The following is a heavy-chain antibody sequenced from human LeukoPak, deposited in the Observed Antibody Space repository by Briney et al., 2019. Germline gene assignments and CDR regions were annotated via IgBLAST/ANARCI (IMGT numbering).Heavy chain of an antibody. CDR3: ARDHSSGWYGYAFDI. CDR2: ISSSSSYI. CDR1: RFTFSSYR. Sequence: KTGGSLRLSCAASRFTFSSYRMNWVRQAPGKGLEWVSSISSSSSYIYYADSVKGRFTISRDNAKNSLYLQMNSLRAEDTAVYYCARDHSSGWYGYAFDIWGQGTMVTVSS. J-gene: IGHJ3*02. D-gene: IGHD6-19*01. V-gene: IGHV3-21*01.